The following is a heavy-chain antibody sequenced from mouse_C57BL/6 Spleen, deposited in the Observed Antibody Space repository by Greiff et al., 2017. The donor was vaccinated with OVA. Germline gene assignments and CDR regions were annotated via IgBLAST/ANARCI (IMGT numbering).Heavy chain of an antibody. J-gene: IGHJ2*01. CDR1: GYAFSSSW. D-gene: IGHD2-5*01. CDR2: IYPGDGDT. V-gene: IGHV1-82*01. CDR3: AAYYSNPYDFDY. Sequence: VQLQQSGPELVKPGASVKISCKASGYAFSSSWMNWVKQRPGKGLEWIGRIYPGDGDTNYNGKFKGKATLTADKSSSTAYMQLSSLTSEDSAVYFCAAYYSNPYDFDYWGQGTTLTVSS.